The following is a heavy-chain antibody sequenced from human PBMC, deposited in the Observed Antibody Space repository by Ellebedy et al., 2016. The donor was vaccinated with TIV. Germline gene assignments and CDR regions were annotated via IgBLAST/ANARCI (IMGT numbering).Heavy chain of an antibody. Sequence: LRLSCTVSGASISSGGYYWSWIRQHPGKGLEWIGYIYYNGSAYYNPSLKSRVTMSVDTSKNQISLKLSSVTAADTAMYYCARDPDYWGQGTLVTVSS. CDR3: ARDPDY. V-gene: IGHV4-31*03. J-gene: IGHJ4*02. CDR1: GASISSGGYY. CDR2: IYYNGSA.